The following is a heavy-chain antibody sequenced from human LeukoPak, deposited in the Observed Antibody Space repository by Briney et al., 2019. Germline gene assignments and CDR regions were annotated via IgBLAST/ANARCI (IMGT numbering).Heavy chain of an antibody. CDR1: GFTFSSYA. CDR2: ISGSGGST. V-gene: IGHV3-23*01. Sequence: GGSLRLSCAASGFTFSSYAMSWVRQAPGEGLEWVSAISGSGGSTYYADSVKGRFTISRDNSKNTLYLQMNSLRAEDTAVYYCAKGPYCSSTSCYLDAFDIWGQGTMVTVSS. D-gene: IGHD2-2*01. J-gene: IGHJ3*02. CDR3: AKGPYCSSTSCYLDAFDI.